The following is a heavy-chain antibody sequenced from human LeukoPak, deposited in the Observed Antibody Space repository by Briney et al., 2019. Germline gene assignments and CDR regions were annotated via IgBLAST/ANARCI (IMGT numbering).Heavy chain of an antibody. CDR3: ARVSAGYSGYGPSDY. CDR1: GFTFSSYS. Sequence: PGGSLRLSCAASGFTFSSYSMNWVRQAPGKGLEWVSSISSSSSYIYYADSVKGRFTISRDNAKNSLYLQMDSLRAEDTAVYYCARVSAGYSGYGPSDYWGQGTLVTVSS. CDR2: ISSSSSYI. D-gene: IGHD5-12*01. V-gene: IGHV3-21*01. J-gene: IGHJ4*02.